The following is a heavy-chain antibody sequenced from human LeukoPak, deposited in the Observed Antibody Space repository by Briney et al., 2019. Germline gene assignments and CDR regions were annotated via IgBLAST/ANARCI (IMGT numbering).Heavy chain of an antibody. V-gene: IGHV1-24*01. D-gene: IGHD3-22*01. CDR3: ARDMNYYDSSGY. J-gene: IGHJ4*02. CDR1: GYTFTELS. Sequence: ASVKVSCKVSGYTFTELSMHWVRQAPGQGLEWMGGFDPEDGETIYAQKFQGRVTMTEDTSTDTAYMELSSLRSEDTAVYYCARDMNYYDSSGYWGQGTLVTVSS. CDR2: FDPEDGET.